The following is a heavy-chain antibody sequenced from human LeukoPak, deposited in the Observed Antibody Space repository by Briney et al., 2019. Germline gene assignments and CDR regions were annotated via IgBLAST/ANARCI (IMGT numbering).Heavy chain of an antibody. D-gene: IGHD6-19*01. Sequence: GGSLRLSCSASGFTFTTYNMNWVRQAPGKGLEWVSYISSSSSTIYYADSVKGRFTISRDNAKNSPYLQMNSLRAEDTAVYYCAGPPQAGAFDYWGQGTLVTVSS. V-gene: IGHV3-48*01. J-gene: IGHJ4*02. CDR3: AGPPQAGAFDY. CDR1: GFTFTTYN. CDR2: ISSSSSTI.